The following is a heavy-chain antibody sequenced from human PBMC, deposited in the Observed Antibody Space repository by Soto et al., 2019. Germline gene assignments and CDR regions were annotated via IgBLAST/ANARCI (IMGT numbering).Heavy chain of an antibody. V-gene: IGHV4-39*01. D-gene: IGHD3-22*01. J-gene: IGHJ3*02. Sequence: PSETLSLTCTVSGGSISSSSYYWGWIRQPPGKGLEWIGSIYYSGSTYYNPSLKSRVTISVDTSKNQFSLKLSSVTAADTAVYYCARQLLRGYYDSSGPDAFDIWGQGTMVTVS. CDR1: GGSISSSSYY. CDR2: IYYSGST. CDR3: ARQLLRGYYDSSGPDAFDI.